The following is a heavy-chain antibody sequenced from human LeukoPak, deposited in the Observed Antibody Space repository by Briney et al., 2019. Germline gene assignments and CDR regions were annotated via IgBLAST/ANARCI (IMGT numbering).Heavy chain of an antibody. D-gene: IGHD2-2*01. CDR1: GGTFSSYA. CDR3: ARDGIVVVPAAIYGMDV. CDR2: IIPILGIA. Sequence: SVKVSCKASGGTFSSYAISWVRQAPGQGLEWKGRIIPILGIANYAQKFQGRVTITADKSTSTAYMELSSLRSEDTAVYYCARDGIVVVPAAIYGMDVWGQGATVTVSS. V-gene: IGHV1-69*04. J-gene: IGHJ6*02.